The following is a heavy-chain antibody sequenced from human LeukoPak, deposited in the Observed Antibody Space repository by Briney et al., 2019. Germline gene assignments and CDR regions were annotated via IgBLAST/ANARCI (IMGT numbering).Heavy chain of an antibody. CDR2: IYYSGNT. D-gene: IGHD3-16*01. V-gene: IGHV4-59*08. CDR1: SGSIGSDALY. J-gene: IGHJ5*02. CDR3: ARHITPWGWFDP. Sequence: SETLSLTCTVSSGSIGSDALYWGCIRQSPGKGLEWIGYIYYSGNTNYNPSLKSRVTISVDTSKNQFSLEVSSVTAADTAVYYCARHITPWGWFDPWGQGTLVTVSS.